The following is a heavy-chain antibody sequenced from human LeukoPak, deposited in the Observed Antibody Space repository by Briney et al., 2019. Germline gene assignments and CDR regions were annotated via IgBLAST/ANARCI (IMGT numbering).Heavy chain of an antibody. CDR2: INPNSGGT. CDR1: GYTFTGYY. V-gene: IGHV1-2*04. D-gene: IGHD3-10*01. J-gene: IGHJ3*02. CDR3: ARAGSPGYGVRGDAFDI. Sequence: ASVKVSCKASGYTFTGYYMHWVRQAPGQGLEWMGWINPNSGGTNYAQKFQGWVTMTRDTSISTAYMELSRLRSEDTAVYYCARAGSPGYGVRGDAFDIWGQGTMVTVSS.